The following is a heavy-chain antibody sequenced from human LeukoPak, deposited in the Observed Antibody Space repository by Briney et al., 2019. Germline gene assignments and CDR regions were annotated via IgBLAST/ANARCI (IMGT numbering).Heavy chain of an antibody. J-gene: IGHJ4*02. V-gene: IGHV3-23*01. Sequence: PGGSLRLSCAASGFTFSSYAMSWVRQAPGKGLEWVSVISGSGGSTYYADSVKGRFTISRDNSKNTLYLQMNSLRAEDTAVYYCAKDSNGCSGGSCYSGYYWGQGTLVTVSS. D-gene: IGHD2-15*01. CDR2: ISGSGGST. CDR1: GFTFSSYA. CDR3: AKDSNGCSGGSCYSGYY.